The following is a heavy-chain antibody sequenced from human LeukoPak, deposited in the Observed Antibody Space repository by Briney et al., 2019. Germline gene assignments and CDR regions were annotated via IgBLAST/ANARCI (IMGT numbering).Heavy chain of an antibody. CDR1: GGSISSSSYY. CDR2: IYYSGST. CDR3: ARGSLGYCSGGSCYSDYYYYGMDV. Sequence: PSETLSLTCTVSGGSISSSSYYWGWIRQPPGKGLEWIGSIYYSGSTYYNPSLKSRVTISVDTSKDQFSLKLSSVTAADTAVYYCARGSLGYCSGGSCYSDYYYYGMDVWGQGTTVTVSS. V-gene: IGHV4-39*07. D-gene: IGHD2-15*01. J-gene: IGHJ6*02.